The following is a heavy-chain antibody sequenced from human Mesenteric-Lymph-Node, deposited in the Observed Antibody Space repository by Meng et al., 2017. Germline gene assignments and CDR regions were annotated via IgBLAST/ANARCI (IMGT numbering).Heavy chain of an antibody. CDR3: ARSRTTLHTRYYYYGMDV. J-gene: IGHJ6*02. CDR2: IYPGDSDT. CDR1: GYSFTSYW. D-gene: IGHD2/OR15-2a*01. V-gene: IGHV5-51*01. Sequence: GESLKISCKGSGYSFTSYWIGWVRQVPGKGLEWMGIIYPGDSDTRYSPSFQGQVTISADKSISTAYLQWSSLKASDTAMYYCARSRTTLHTRYYYYGMDVWGQGTTVTVS.